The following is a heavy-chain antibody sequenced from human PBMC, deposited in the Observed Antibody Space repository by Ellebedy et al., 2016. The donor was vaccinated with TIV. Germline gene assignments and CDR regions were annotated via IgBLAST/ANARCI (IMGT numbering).Heavy chain of an antibody. CDR1: GGSISSGGHS. V-gene: IGHV4-30-2*01. Sequence: SETLSLTXGVSGGSISSGGHSWRWIRQPPGKGLEWIGYIYHSGFTYYNPSLKSRVTISIEGSKNQFSLKVNSATAADTAVYFCAGGLASTPRHWGQGTLVIVSS. CDR3: AGGLASTPRH. CDR2: IYHSGFT. J-gene: IGHJ1*01. D-gene: IGHD2-15*01.